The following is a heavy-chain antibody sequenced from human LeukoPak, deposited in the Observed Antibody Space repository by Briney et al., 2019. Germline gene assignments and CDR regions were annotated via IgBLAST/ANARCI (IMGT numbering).Heavy chain of an antibody. V-gene: IGHV3-9*01. CDR3: ARDVRLSSGTQSYYYYGMDV. Sequence: PGGSLRLSCAASGFTFDDYAMHWVRQAPGKGLEWVSGISWNSGSIGYADSVKGRFTISRDNAKNTLYLQMNSLRAEDTAVYYCARDVRLSSGTQSYYYYGMDVWGQGTTVTVSS. D-gene: IGHD3-22*01. CDR2: ISWNSGSI. J-gene: IGHJ6*02. CDR1: GFTFDDYA.